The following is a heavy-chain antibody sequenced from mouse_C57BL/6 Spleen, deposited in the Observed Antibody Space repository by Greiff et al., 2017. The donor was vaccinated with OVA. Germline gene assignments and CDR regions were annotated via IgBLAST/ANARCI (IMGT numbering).Heavy chain of an antibody. CDR1: GYTFTSYW. Sequence: QVQLQQPGAELVMPGASVKLSCKASGYTFTSYWMHWVKQRPGQGLEWIGEIDPSDSYTNYNQKFKGKSTLTVDKSSSTAYMQLSSLTSEDSAVYDCARRYYGRDWYFDVWGTGTTVTVSS. J-gene: IGHJ1*03. CDR3: ARRYYGRDWYFDV. V-gene: IGHV1-69*01. D-gene: IGHD1-1*01. CDR2: IDPSDSYT.